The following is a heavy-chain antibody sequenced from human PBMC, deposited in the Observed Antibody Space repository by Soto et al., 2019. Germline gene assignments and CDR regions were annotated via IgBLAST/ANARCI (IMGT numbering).Heavy chain of an antibody. CDR1: GGSISSGDDF. V-gene: IGHV4-30-4*01. CDR2: IYYSGST. J-gene: IGHJ6*02. D-gene: IGHD1-20*01. CDR3: ARDRAKWKDYYYYCMDV. Sequence: QVQMQESGPGLVKASQTLSLTCTVSGGSISSGDDFWTWIRQPPGKGLEWIGYIYYSGSTYYNPSLKSRLTMSVDTSKNQFSLKLSSVTAADTAVYFCARDRAKWKDYYYYCMDVWGQGTTVTVSS.